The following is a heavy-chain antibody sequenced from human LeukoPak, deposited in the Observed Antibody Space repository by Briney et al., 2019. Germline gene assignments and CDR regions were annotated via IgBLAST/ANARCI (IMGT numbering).Heavy chain of an antibody. J-gene: IGHJ4*02. Sequence: PSETLSLTCTVSGGSISSYYWSWIRQPPGKGLEWIGYIYYSGSTNYNPSLKSRATISVDTSKNQFSLKLSSVTAADTAVYYCARGTGIAARWGFDYWGQGTLVTVSS. CDR1: GGSISSYY. D-gene: IGHD6-6*01. CDR2: IYYSGST. V-gene: IGHV4-59*08. CDR3: ARGTGIAARWGFDY.